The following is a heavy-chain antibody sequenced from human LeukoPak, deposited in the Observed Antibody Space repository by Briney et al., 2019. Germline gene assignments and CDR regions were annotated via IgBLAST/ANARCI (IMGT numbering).Heavy chain of an antibody. CDR1: AGSIGGYY. D-gene: IGHD4-23*01. V-gene: IGHV4-4*08. J-gene: IGHJ3*02. Sequence: SETLSLTCSVSAGSIGGYYWSWIRHPPGKELEWVGYISNTGTNYNPSLKSRATMSVDTSKNQFSLMLRSATAADTAIYYCARSDSHGGNPFDAFDIWSQGTVVAVSS. CDR2: ISNTGT. CDR3: ARSDSHGGNPFDAFDI.